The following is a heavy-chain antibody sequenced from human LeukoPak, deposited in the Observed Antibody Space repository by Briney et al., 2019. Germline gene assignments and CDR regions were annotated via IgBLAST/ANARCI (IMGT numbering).Heavy chain of an antibody. CDR2: IYSGGST. J-gene: IGHJ4*02. D-gene: IGHD3-22*01. CDR1: GFTVSSNY. Sequence: GGSLRLSCAASGFTVSSNYMSWVRQALGKWLEWVSVIYSGGSTYYADSVKGRFTISRDNSKNTLYLQMNSLRAEDTAVYYCARLSDSSGYLGDFDYWGQGTLVTVSS. V-gene: IGHV3-53*01. CDR3: ARLSDSSGYLGDFDY.